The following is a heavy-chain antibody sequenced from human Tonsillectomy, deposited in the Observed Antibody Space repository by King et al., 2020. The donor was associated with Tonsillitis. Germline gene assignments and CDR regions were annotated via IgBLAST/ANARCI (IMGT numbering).Heavy chain of an antibody. CDR3: AKRRFLEWLFPLY. Sequence: VQLVESGGGVVQPGRSLRLSCAASGFTFSSYGMHWVRQAPGKGLEWVAVISYDGSNKYYADSVKGRFTISRDNSKNTLYLQMNSLRAEDTAVYYCAKRRFLEWLFPLYWGQGTLVTVSS. J-gene: IGHJ4*02. V-gene: IGHV3-30*18. D-gene: IGHD3-3*01. CDR1: GFTFSSYG. CDR2: ISYDGSNK.